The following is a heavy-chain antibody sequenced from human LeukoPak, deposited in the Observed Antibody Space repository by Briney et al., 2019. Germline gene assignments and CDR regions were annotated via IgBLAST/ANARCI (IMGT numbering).Heavy chain of an antibody. D-gene: IGHD5-12*01. Sequence: SETLSLTCAVYGGSFSGYYWSWIRQPPGKGLEWIGEINHSGSTNYNPSLKSRVTISVDTSKNQFSLKLSSVTAADTAVYYCARYVATGSSPNHAIDYWGQGTLVTVSS. CDR3: ARYVATGSSPNHAIDY. J-gene: IGHJ4*02. V-gene: IGHV4-34*01. CDR2: INHSGST. CDR1: GGSFSGYY.